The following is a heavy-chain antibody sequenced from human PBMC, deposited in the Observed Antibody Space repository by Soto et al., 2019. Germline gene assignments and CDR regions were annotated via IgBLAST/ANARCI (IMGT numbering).Heavy chain of an antibody. V-gene: IGHV4-34*01. J-gene: IGHJ6*02. CDR2: INHSGST. D-gene: IGHD6-19*01. CDR1: GGSFSGYY. CDR3: ARERAVAGTSYYYYSGMYV. Sequence: SETLSLTCAVYGGSFSGYYWSWIRQPPGKGLEWIGEINHSGSTNYNPSLKSRVTISVDTSKNQFSLKLSSVTAADTAVYYCARERAVAGTSYYYYSGMYVWSQGNTVTVSS.